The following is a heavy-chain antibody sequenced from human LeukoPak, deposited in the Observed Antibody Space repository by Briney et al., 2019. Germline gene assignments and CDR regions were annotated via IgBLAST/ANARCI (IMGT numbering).Heavy chain of an antibody. CDR3: ARAKDIVATIEVGYYYYMDV. Sequence: KVSCKASGGTFSSYAISWVRQAPGQGLEWMGGIIPIFGTANYAQKFQGRVTITTDESTSTAYMELSSLRSEDTAVYYCARAKDIVATIEVGYYYYMDVWGKGTTVTVSS. V-gene: IGHV1-69*05. CDR1: GGTFSSYA. CDR2: IIPIFGTA. J-gene: IGHJ6*03. D-gene: IGHD5-12*01.